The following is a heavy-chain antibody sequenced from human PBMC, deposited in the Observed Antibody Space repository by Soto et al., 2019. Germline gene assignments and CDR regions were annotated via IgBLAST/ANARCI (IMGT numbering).Heavy chain of an antibody. CDR3: ARINGDYDAFDI. J-gene: IGHJ3*02. CDR2: ISSSSSYI. D-gene: IGHD5-12*01. CDR1: GFTFSSYS. Sequence: GGSLRLSCAASGFTFSSYSMNWVRQAPGKGLEWVSSISSSSSYIYYADSVKGRFTISRDNAKNSLYLQMNSLRAEDTAVYYCARINGDYDAFDIWGQGTMVTVSS. V-gene: IGHV3-21*01.